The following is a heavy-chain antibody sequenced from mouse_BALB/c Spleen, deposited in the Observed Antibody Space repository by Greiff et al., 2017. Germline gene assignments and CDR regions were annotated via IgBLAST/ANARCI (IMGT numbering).Heavy chain of an antibody. CDR1: GFTFSNYW. D-gene: IGHD2-3*01. J-gene: IGHJ2*01. V-gene: IGHV6-6*02. CDR2: IRLKSNNYAT. Sequence: EVKLVESGGGLVQPGGSMKLSCVASGFTFSNYWMNWVRQSPEKGLEWVAEIRLKSNNYATHYAESVKGRFTISRDDSKSSVYLQMNNLRAEDTGIYYCTRRLDDGYYWGQGTTLTVSS. CDR3: TRRLDDGYY.